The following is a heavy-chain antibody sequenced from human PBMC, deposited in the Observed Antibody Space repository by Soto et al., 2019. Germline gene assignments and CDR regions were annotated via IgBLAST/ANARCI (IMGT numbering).Heavy chain of an antibody. J-gene: IGHJ4*02. D-gene: IGHD6-13*01. CDR3: AREVPPDSSSWYFDY. CDR2: IKQDGSEK. Sequence: GGSLRLSCAASGFTFSSYWMSWVRQAPGKGLEWVANIKQDGSEKYYVDSVKGRFTISRDNAKNSLYLQMNSLRAEDTAVYYCAREVPPDSSSWYFDYWGQGTLGTVSS. V-gene: IGHV3-7*04. CDR1: GFTFSSYW.